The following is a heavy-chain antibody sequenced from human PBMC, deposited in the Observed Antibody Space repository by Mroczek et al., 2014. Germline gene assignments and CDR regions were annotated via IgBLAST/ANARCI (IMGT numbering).Heavy chain of an antibody. Sequence: QVQLQESGAGLLKPSETLSLTCAVYGGSFSGYYWSWIRQPPGKGLEWIGEINHSGSTNYNPSLKSRVTISVDTSKNQFSLKLSSVTAADTAVYYCARAAAVTYYYDSSGYHTGNFDYWGQGTLVTVSS. CDR2: INHSGST. CDR1: GGSFSGYY. CDR3: ARAAAVTYYYDSSGYHTGNFDY. V-gene: IGHV4-34*01. J-gene: IGHJ4*02. D-gene: IGHD3-22*01.